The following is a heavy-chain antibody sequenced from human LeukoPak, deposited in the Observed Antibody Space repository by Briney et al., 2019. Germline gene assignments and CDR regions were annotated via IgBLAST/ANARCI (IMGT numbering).Heavy chain of an antibody. V-gene: IGHV3-30*04. CDR1: GFTFSSYA. CDR3: ARSIAVAGTACYFDY. D-gene: IGHD6-19*01. CDR2: ISYDGSNK. Sequence: PGGSLRLSCAASGFTFSSYAMHWVRQAPGKGLEWVAVISYDGSNKYYADSVEGRFTISRDNSKNTLYLQMNSLRAEDTAVYYCARSIAVAGTACYFDYWGQGTLVTVSS. J-gene: IGHJ4*02.